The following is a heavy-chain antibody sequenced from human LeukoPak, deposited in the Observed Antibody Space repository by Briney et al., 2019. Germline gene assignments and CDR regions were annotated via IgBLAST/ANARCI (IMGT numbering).Heavy chain of an antibody. V-gene: IGHV3-23*01. CDR3: ARLGARSGSYDY. CDR1: GFTFSSYA. J-gene: IGHJ4*02. CDR2: ISGSGGST. Sequence: GGSLRLSCAASGFTFSSYAMSWVRQAPGKGLEWVSAISGSGGSTYYADSVKGRFTISRDNSKNTLYLQMTSLRAEDTAVYYCARLGARSGSYDYWGQGTLVTVSS. D-gene: IGHD3-10*01.